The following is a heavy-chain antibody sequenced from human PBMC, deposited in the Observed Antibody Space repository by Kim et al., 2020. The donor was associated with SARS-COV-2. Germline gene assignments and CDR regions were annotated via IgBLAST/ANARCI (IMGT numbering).Heavy chain of an antibody. CDR2: ISSSSSYI. CDR1: GFTFSSYS. J-gene: IGHJ3*02. V-gene: IGHV3-21*01. Sequence: GGSLRLSCAASGFTFSSYSMNWVRQAPGKGLEWVSSISSSSSYIYYADSVKGRFTISRDNAKNSLYLQMNSLRAEDTAVYYCAREGLEEQQLVFDIWGQGTMVTVSS. CDR3: AREGLEEQQLVFDI. D-gene: IGHD6-13*01.